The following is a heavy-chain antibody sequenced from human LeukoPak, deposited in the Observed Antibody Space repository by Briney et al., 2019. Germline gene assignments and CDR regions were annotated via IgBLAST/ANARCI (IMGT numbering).Heavy chain of an antibody. D-gene: IGHD2-15*01. CDR1: GFPLRNHA. Sequence: GGSLRLSCAASGFPLRNHAMSWVRQAPGKGLEWVSTISGSGGSTYYADSVKGLFTISRDNSKNTLYLQMNSLRAEDTAVYYCATAVVVDALDIWGQGTMVTVSS. J-gene: IGHJ3*02. CDR2: ISGSGGST. V-gene: IGHV3-23*01. CDR3: ATAVVVDALDI.